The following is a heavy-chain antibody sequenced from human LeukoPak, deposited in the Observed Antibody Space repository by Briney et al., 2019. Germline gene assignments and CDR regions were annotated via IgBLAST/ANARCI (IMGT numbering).Heavy chain of an antibody. CDR1: GGSISSGDYY. CDR3: ARNYGDYDIDY. CDR2: IYYSGST. J-gene: IGHJ4*02. Sequence: SETLTLTRTVSGGSISSGDYYWSWIRQPPGKGLEWIGYIYYSGSTYYNPSLKSRVTISVDTSKNQFSLKLSSVTAADTAVYYCARNYGDYDIDYWGQGTLVTVSS. D-gene: IGHD4-17*01. V-gene: IGHV4-30-4*01.